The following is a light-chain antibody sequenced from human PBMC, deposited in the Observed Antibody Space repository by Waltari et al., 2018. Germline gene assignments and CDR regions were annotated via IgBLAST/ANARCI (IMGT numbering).Light chain of an antibody. CDR1: QSVSRF. CDR2: GAS. Sequence: EIVLTQSPGTLSLSPGERATLSCRASQSVSRFLAWYQQKPGQAPRLLISGASSRATGMPDRFSGSGSGKYFSLTISRLEPEDFAVYYCQKYDRLPATFGQGTKVEIK. J-gene: IGKJ1*01. CDR3: QKYDRLPAT. V-gene: IGKV3-20*01.